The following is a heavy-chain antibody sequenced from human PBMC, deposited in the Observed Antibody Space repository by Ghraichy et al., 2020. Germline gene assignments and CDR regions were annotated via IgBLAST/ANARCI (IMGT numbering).Heavy chain of an antibody. CDR3: ARAWEQDFDY. CDR1: GFTFSDYG. CDR2: IWYDGTTE. Sequence: GGTLRLSCAASGFTFSDYGIHWVRQAPGKGLEWVAIIWYDGTTEYYADSVKGRFIISRDNSKNTVYLQMNSLRVEDTAVYYCARAWEQDFDYCGQGTLVTVSS. D-gene: IGHD1-26*01. J-gene: IGHJ4*02. V-gene: IGHV3-33*01.